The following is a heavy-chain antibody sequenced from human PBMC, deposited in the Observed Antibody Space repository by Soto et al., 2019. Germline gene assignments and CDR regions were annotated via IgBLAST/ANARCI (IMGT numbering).Heavy chain of an antibody. CDR3: ARGGPDYYDSSGYYYNY. Sequence: SETLSLTCTVSGGSVSSGSYYWSWIRQPPGKGLEWIGYIYYSGSTNYNPSLKSRVTISVDTSKNQFSLKLSSVTAADTAVYYCARGGPDYYDSSGYYYNYWGQGTLVTAPQ. J-gene: IGHJ4*02. V-gene: IGHV4-61*01. CDR2: IYYSGST. D-gene: IGHD3-22*01. CDR1: GGSVSSGSYY.